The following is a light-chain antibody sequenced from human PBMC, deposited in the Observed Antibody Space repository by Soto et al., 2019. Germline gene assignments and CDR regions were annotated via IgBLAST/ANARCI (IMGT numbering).Light chain of an antibody. V-gene: IGKV3-15*01. CDR1: PSVSSN. Sequence: EIVMTQSPAPLSVSPGERATLSCRASPSVSSNLAWYQQQPGQAPRLLIYGASTRATGIPARFSGSRSGTEYTLTISSLQSEDFAVYYCQQYNNWPPWTFGQGTKVEIK. CDR2: GAS. CDR3: QQYNNWPPWT. J-gene: IGKJ1*01.